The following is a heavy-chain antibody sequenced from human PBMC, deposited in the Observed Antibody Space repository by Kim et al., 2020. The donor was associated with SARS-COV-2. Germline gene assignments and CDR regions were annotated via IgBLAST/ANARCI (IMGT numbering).Heavy chain of an antibody. J-gene: IGHJ4*02. D-gene: IGHD1-1*01. Sequence: YAQQHQGRSTMTTDTSTSTAYMERRSLRSDDTAVYYCARDRTGTTRDFDYWGQGTLVTVSS. CDR3: ARDRTGTTRDFDY. V-gene: IGHV1-18*01.